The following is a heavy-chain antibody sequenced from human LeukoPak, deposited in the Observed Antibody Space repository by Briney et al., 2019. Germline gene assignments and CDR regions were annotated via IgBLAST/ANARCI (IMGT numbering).Heavy chain of an antibody. CDR1: GGSFSGYY. J-gene: IGHJ5*02. CDR3: ARGVTRSSSWSPNWFDP. Sequence: SETLSLTCAVYGGSFSGYYWSWIRQPPGKGLEWIGEINHSGSTNYNPSLKSRVTISVDTSKNQFSLKLSSVTAADTAVYYCARGVTRSSSWSPNWFDPWDQGTLVTVSS. CDR2: INHSGST. D-gene: IGHD6-13*01. V-gene: IGHV4-34*01.